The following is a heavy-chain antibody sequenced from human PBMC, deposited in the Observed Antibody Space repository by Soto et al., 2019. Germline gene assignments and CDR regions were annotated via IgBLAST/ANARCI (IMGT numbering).Heavy chain of an antibody. J-gene: IGHJ4*02. Sequence: EVQSVESGGGLVKPGGSLRPSCAASGFSFSSYTMNCVRQAPGKGLEWVSCIRGSSSYSYYADSLQGRFTISRDNAKSSAYLELNSLRVEDTAVYYCATDPREGRPVDYGGQGTLVTVSS. V-gene: IGHV3-21*01. CDR2: IRGSSSYS. CDR1: GFSFSSYT. CDR3: ATDPREGRPVDY.